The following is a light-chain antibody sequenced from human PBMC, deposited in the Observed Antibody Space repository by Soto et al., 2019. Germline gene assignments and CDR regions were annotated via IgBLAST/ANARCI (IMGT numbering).Light chain of an antibody. CDR1: QSISSW. J-gene: IGKJ2*01. CDR3: QEYKSYST. CDR2: KAS. V-gene: IGKV1-5*03. Sequence: DIQMTQSPSTLSASVGDRVTITCRASQSISSWLAWYQQKPGKAPKLLIYKASSLESGVPSRVSGSGSGTECTLTISSLQPDDFATYYCQEYKSYSTYGQGTKLEIK.